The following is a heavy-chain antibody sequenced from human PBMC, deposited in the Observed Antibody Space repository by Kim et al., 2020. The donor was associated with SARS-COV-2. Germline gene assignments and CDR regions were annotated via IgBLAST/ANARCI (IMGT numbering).Heavy chain of an antibody. D-gene: IGHD5-12*01. CDR3: ASHRGGATDY. CDR2: ITGSSSYI. Sequence: GGSLRLSCAASGFTFSNSSMNWVRQAPGKGLEWVSSITGSSSYIYYADSVKGRFTISRDNAKNSLYLQMNSLRAEDTAVYYCASHRGGATDYWGQGTQVTVSS. CDR1: GFTFSNSS. V-gene: IGHV3-21*06. J-gene: IGHJ4*02.